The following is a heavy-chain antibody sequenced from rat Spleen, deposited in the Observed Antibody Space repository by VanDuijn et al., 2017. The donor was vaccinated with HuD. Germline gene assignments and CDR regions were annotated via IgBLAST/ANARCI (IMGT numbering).Heavy chain of an antibody. Sequence: EVQLVESGGGLVQPGRSLKLSCAASGFSFRDYAMAWVSQAPTKGLEWVASISTGGGNTYYRDSVKGRFTISRDNAKNTLYLQMDSLRSEDTATYYCARGGYNYGWFAYWGQGTLVTVSS. CDR2: ISTGGGNT. D-gene: IGHD1-9*01. CDR3: ARGGYNYGWFAY. V-gene: IGHV5S23*01. CDR1: GFSFRDYA. J-gene: IGHJ3*01.